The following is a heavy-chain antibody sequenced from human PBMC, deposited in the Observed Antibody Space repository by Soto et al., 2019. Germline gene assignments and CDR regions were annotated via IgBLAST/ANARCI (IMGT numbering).Heavy chain of an antibody. CDR1: GFTFSSYS. Sequence: GGSLRLSCAASGFTFSSYSMNWVRQDPGKGLEWVSYISSSSSTIYYADSVKGRFTISRDNAKNSLYLQMNSLRAEDTAVYYCASSADAGSGNYYRWFDPWGQGTLVTVSS. V-gene: IGHV3-48*04. CDR3: ASSADAGSGNYYRWFDP. D-gene: IGHD3-10*01. CDR2: ISSSSSTI. J-gene: IGHJ5*02.